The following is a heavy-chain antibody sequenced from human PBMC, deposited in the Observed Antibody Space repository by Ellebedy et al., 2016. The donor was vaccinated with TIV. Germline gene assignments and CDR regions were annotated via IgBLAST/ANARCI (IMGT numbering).Heavy chain of an antibody. V-gene: IGHV1-69*13. CDR2: IIPIFGTA. J-gene: IGHJ4*02. CDR3: ARLGYCSGGSCYPNDY. Sequence: SVKVSCXASGGTFSSYAISWVRQAPGQGLEWMGGIIPIFGTANYAQKFQGRVTITADESTSTAYMELSSLRSEDTAVYYCARLGYCSGGSCYPNDYWGQGTLVTVSS. CDR1: GGTFSSYA. D-gene: IGHD2-15*01.